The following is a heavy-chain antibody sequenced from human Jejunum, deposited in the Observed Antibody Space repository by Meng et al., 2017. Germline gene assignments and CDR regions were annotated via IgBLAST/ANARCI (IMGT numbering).Heavy chain of an antibody. Sequence: SETLSLTCTASGGSIRGYYWSWIRQPAGKGLEWIGRLYTSESTNYNPSLERRVTMSVDTSKNQFSLKLSSVSAADTAMYYCARDSGYDYSYAFDIWGQGTMVTVSS. D-gene: IGHD5-12*01. V-gene: IGHV4-4*07. CDR2: LYTSEST. J-gene: IGHJ3*02. CDR3: ARDSGYDYSYAFDI. CDR1: GGSIRGYY.